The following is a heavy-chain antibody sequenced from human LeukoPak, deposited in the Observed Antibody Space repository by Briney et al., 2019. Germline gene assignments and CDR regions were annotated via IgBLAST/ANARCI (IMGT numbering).Heavy chain of an antibody. CDR1: GFTFSSYS. D-gene: IGHD3-9*01. CDR3: ARDTGLLTADY. V-gene: IGHV3-21*01. J-gene: IGHJ4*02. CDR2: ISSSSSYI. Sequence: GGSLRLSCAASGFTFSSYSMNWVRQAPGKGLEWVSSISSSSSYIYYADAVKGQFTISRDNAKNSLYLQMNSLRAEDTAVYYCARDTGLLTADYWGQGTLVTVSS.